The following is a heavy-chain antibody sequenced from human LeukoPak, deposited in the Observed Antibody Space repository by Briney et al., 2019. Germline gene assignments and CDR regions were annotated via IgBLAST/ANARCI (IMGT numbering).Heavy chain of an antibody. V-gene: IGHV4-34*01. CDR1: GGSFSGYY. J-gene: IGHJ4*02. CDR2: INHSGST. D-gene: IGHD6-19*01. Sequence: SETLSLTCAVYGGSFSGYYWSWIRQPPGKGLEWIGEINHSGSTNYNPSLKSRVTISVDTSKNQLSLKLSSVTAADTAVYYCARGKAVAGTLGFGYWGQGTLVTVSS. CDR3: ARGKAVAGTLGFGY.